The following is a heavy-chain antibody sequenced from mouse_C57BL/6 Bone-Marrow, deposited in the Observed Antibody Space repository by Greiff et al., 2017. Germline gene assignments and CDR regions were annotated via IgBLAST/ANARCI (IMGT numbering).Heavy chain of an antibody. D-gene: IGHD1-1*01. CDR1: GYTFTNYW. J-gene: IGHJ4*01. V-gene: IGHV1-63*01. CDR3: ARDYGSSYDAMDY. Sequence: QVQLQQSGAELVRPGTSVKMSCKASGYTFTNYWIGWAKQRPGHGLEWIGDIYPGGGYTNYNEKFKGKATLTADKSSSTAYMQFSSLTSEDSAIYYCARDYGSSYDAMDYWGQGTSVTVSS. CDR2: IYPGGGYT.